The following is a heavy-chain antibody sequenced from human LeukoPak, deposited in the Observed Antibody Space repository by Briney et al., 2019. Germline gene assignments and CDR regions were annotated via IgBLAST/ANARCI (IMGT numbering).Heavy chain of an antibody. CDR2: INHSGST. Sequence: PSETLSLTCAVYGGSFSGYYWSWIRQPPGKGLEWIGEINHSGSTNYNPSLKSRVTISVDTSKNQFSLKLSSVTAADTAVYYCARGQDSWYRYNWFDPWGQGTQVTVSS. CDR1: GGSFSGYY. J-gene: IGHJ5*02. CDR3: ARGQDSWYRYNWFDP. D-gene: IGHD6-13*01. V-gene: IGHV4-34*01.